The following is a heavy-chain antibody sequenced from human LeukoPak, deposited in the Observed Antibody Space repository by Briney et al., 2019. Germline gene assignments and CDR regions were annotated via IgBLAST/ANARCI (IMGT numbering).Heavy chain of an antibody. J-gene: IGHJ6*02. Sequence: ETLSLTCTVSGGSISSYYWSWVRQAPGKGLEWVSAISGSGGSTYYADSVKGRFTISRDNSKNTLYLQMNSLRAEDTAVYYCANPPEALFWSGPSMDVWGQGTTVTVSS. D-gene: IGHD3-3*01. CDR1: GGSISSYY. CDR2: ISGSGGST. CDR3: ANPPEALFWSGPSMDV. V-gene: IGHV3-23*01.